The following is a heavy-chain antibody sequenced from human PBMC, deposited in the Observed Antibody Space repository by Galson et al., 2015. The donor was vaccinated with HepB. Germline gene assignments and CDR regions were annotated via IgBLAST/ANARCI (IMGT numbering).Heavy chain of an antibody. CDR2: INAGNGNT. V-gene: IGHV1-3*01. CDR3: ARLGEQWLAVGSFDI. Sequence: SVKVSCKASGYTFTSYTMHWVRQAPGQRLEWMGWINAGNGNTKYSQRFQGRVTITRDTSASVAYMELSSLRSEDTAVYYCARLGEQWLAVGSFDIWGQGTMVTVSS. D-gene: IGHD6-19*01. CDR1: GYTFTSYT. J-gene: IGHJ3*02.